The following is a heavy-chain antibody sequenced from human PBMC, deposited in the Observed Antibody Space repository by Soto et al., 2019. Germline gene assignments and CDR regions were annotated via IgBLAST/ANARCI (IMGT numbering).Heavy chain of an antibody. Sequence: PGGSLRLSCAASGFTFSSYAMSWVRQAPGKGLGWVSAISSSGGSTFYADSVKGRFTISRDNSRNTLYPQMNSLRAEDTAIYYCAKYQPMTQPRPYFDYWGQGTLVTVSS. CDR3: AKYQPMTQPRPYFDY. V-gene: IGHV3-23*01. D-gene: IGHD3-22*01. CDR2: ISSSGGST. CDR1: GFTFSSYA. J-gene: IGHJ4*02.